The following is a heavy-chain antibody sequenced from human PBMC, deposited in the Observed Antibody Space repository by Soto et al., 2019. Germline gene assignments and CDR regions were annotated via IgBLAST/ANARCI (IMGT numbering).Heavy chain of an antibody. Sequence: QVQLQESGPGLVKPSQTLSLTCSVSGGSISRNVYYWTWIRQHPGKGLEWIGHIYYAGSTYYNPSLKSRVTISLDTSKNQFSVKVTSVTAADTAVYYCARGLTTLYYFDSWGQGALVTVSS. V-gene: IGHV4-31*03. CDR1: GGSISRNVYY. CDR2: IYYAGST. CDR3: ARGLTTLYYFDS. D-gene: IGHD1-1*01. J-gene: IGHJ4*02.